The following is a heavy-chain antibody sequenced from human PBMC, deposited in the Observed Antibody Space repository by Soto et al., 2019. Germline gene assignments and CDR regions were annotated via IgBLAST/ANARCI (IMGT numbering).Heavy chain of an antibody. CDR2: ISGSGGST. J-gene: IGHJ4*02. CDR3: AXARETQYCSGGSCYHDY. D-gene: IGHD2-15*01. V-gene: IGHV3-23*01. Sequence: GGSLRLSCAASGFTFSSYAMSWVRQAPGKGLEWVSAISGSGGSTYYADSVKGRFTISRDNSKNTLYLQMNSLRAEDTAVYYCAXARETQYCSGGSCYHDYWGQGTLVTLSS. CDR1: GFTFSSYA.